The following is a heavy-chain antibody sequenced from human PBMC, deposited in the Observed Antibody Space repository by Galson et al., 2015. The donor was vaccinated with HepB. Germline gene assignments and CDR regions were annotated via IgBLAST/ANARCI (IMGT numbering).Heavy chain of an antibody. CDR2: ISGSGGST. V-gene: IGHV3-23*01. CDR1: GFTFSSYA. Sequence: SLRLSCAASGFTFSSYAMSWVRQAPGKGLEWVSAISGSGGSTYYADSVKGRFTISRDNSENTLYLQMNSLRAEDTAVYYCAKSSGPRLALNYYYYGMDVWGQGTTVTVSS. D-gene: IGHD3-10*01. J-gene: IGHJ6*02. CDR3: AKSSGPRLALNYYYYGMDV.